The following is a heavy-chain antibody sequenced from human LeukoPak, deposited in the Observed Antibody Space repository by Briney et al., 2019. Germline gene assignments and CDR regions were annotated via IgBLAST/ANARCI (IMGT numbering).Heavy chain of an antibody. CDR3: AIGPEWGAIDY. J-gene: IGHJ4*02. Sequence: PGGSLRLSCAVSGFTFRGYWRSWVRQAPGKGLEWVADIKYDGSEKYYVDSVSGRFTVSRDNAKNSLYLQMNSLRTDDTAVYYFAIGPEWGAIDYWGQGTPVTVSS. CDR1: GFTFRGYW. CDR2: IKYDGSEK. V-gene: IGHV3-7*01. D-gene: IGHD3-3*01.